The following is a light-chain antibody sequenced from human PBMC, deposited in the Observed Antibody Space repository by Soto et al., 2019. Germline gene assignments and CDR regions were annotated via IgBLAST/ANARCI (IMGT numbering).Light chain of an antibody. CDR3: QQRSQWPIT. Sequence: EIVLTQSPATLSLSPWERATLSCRASQSIFSYLAWYQQKPGQAPRLLIYDASNRATGIPARFSGSGSGTDFTLTISSLEPEDFAIYYCQQRSQWPITFGQGTRLEIK. CDR1: QSIFSY. J-gene: IGKJ5*01. CDR2: DAS. V-gene: IGKV3-11*01.